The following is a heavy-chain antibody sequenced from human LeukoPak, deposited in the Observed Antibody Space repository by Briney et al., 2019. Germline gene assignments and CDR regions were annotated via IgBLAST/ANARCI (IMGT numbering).Heavy chain of an antibody. CDR1: GFTFSSYE. CDR3: ARDLRFAVGALDWFDP. Sequence: PGGSLRLFCAASGFTFSSYEMNWVRQAPGKGLEWVSYISSSGSTIYYADSVKGRFTISRDNAKNSLYLQMNSLRAEDTAVYYCARDLRFAVGALDWFDPWGQGTLVTVSS. J-gene: IGHJ5*02. D-gene: IGHD1-26*01. CDR2: ISSSGSTI. V-gene: IGHV3-48*03.